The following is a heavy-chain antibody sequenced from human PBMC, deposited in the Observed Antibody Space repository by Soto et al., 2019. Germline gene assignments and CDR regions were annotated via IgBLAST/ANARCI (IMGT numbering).Heavy chain of an antibody. CDR1: GFTFNAHA. Sequence: EVQALESGGGLLQPGGSLRLSCVASGFTFNAHAMTWVRQGPGMGLEWTSTISGDGKTTHYADSVKGRFTVSRDNSKNTLSLQMNSLRAEDTATYYCVKDWTGNKCPCLDVWGQGTTVTVSS. CDR2: ISGDGKTT. CDR3: VKDWTGNKCPCLDV. J-gene: IGHJ6*02. V-gene: IGHV3-23*01. D-gene: IGHD2-8*02.